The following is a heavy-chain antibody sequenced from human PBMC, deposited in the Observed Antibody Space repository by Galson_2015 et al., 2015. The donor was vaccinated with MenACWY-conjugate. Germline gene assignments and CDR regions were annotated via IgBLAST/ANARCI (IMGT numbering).Heavy chain of an antibody. J-gene: IGHJ6*03. D-gene: IGHD6-13*01. V-gene: IGHV3-30*02. Sequence: SLRLSCAASGFTFSSYGMHWVRQAPGKGLEWVAFIRYDGSNKYYADSVKGRFTISRDNSKNTLYLQMNSLRAEGTAVYYCASPLIAAENYYYYYYMDVWGKGTTVTVSS. CDR2: IRYDGSNK. CDR1: GFTFSSYG. CDR3: ASPLIAAENYYYYYYMDV.